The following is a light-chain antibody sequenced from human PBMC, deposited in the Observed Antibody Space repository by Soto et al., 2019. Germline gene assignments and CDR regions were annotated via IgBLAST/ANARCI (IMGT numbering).Light chain of an antibody. Sequence: SYELSQPPSVSVAPGQTARITCGGNNIGTKSVHWYQQKPGQAPVLVVFNDSDRPSGIPERSSGSNSGDTATTATLTISRVEAGDEADYYCQVWDSSSEWVFGGGTKLTVL. J-gene: IGLJ3*02. CDR1: NIGTKS. CDR2: NDS. V-gene: IGLV3-21*02. CDR3: QVWDSSSEWV.